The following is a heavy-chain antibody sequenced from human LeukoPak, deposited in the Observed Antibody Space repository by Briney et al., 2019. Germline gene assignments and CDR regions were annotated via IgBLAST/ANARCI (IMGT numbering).Heavy chain of an antibody. CDR2: IWYDGSKK. CDR3: ARLSGSFLDY. D-gene: IGHD1-26*01. Sequence: SEGSLRLSCAASGFTFSRDGMHWVRQAPGKGLEWVAVIWYDGSKKYYADSVKGRFTISRDNSKNTLYLQMNSLRAEDTAVYYCARLSGSFLDYWGQGTLVTVSS. CDR1: GFTFSRDG. J-gene: IGHJ4*02. V-gene: IGHV3-33*01.